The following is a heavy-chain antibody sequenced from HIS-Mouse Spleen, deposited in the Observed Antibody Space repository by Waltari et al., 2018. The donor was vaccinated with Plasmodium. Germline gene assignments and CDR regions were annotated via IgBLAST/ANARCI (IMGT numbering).Heavy chain of an antibody. CDR3: AKAQGVINFDY. CDR1: GFTFSRYG. J-gene: IGHJ4*02. Sequence: VQLVESGGGLVQPGGSLRLSCAASGFTFSRYGMHWVRQAPGKGMEWVAVISYDGSNKYYADSVKGRFTISRDNSKNTLYLQMNSLRAEDTAVYYCAKAQGVINFDYWGQGTLVTVSS. CDR2: ISYDGSNK. D-gene: IGHD3-16*01. V-gene: IGHV3-30*18.